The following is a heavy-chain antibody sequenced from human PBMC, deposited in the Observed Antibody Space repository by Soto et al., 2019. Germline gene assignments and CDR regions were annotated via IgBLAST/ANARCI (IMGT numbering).Heavy chain of an antibody. Sequence: GGSLRLSCAASGFTFSNFGMNWVRQAPGKGQEWVSYITSSSDAIYYADSVKGRFTISRDNAKNSLYLQMSSLRDEDTAVYYCARGGYSVVVPGATDYWGQGTLVTVSS. CDR2: ITSSSDAI. CDR1: GFTFSNFG. V-gene: IGHV3-48*02. D-gene: IGHD2-2*01. CDR3: ARGGYSVVVPGATDY. J-gene: IGHJ4*02.